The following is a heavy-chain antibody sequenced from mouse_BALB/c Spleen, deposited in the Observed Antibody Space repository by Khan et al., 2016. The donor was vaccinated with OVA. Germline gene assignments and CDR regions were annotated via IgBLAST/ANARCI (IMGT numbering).Heavy chain of an antibody. V-gene: IGHV1-77*01. D-gene: IGHD1-2*01. CDR2: ISPGSGDT. Sequence: QVRLQQSGAELARPGASVKLSCKASGYTFTDYYINWVKLRTGQGLEWIGEISPGSGDTYYNERFKGKATLTADKSSSTAYMQLSSLPSEASAVYFCARRNYFGYTFAYWGQGTLVTVSA. J-gene: IGHJ3*01. CDR1: GYTFTDYY. CDR3: ARRNYFGYTFAY.